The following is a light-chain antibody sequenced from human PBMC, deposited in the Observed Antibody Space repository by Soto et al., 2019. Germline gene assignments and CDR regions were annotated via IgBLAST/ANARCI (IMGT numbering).Light chain of an antibody. CDR2: DVI. J-gene: IGLJ3*02. V-gene: IGLV2-11*01. CDR1: TSDVGAYNL. CDR3: CSYAGNFIWV. Sequence: QSALTQPRSVSGSPGQSITLSCDGSTSDVGAYNLVSWYQRHPGEAPKLMIYDVIKRPSGVPYRFSGSKSGNTASLTISGLQADDEADYYCCSYAGNFIWVFGGGTKLTVL.